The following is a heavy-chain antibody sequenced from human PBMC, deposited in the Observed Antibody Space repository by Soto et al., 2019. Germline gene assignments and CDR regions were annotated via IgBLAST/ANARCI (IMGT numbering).Heavy chain of an antibody. V-gene: IGHV1-58*01. CDR1: GFTFTSSA. D-gene: IGHD3-10*01. CDR2: IVVGSGNT. CDR3: AAVVAPCGELIVAFF. Sequence: SVKVSCKASGFTFTSSAVQWVRQARGQRLEWIGWIVVGSGNTNYAQKFQERVTITRDMSTSTAYMELSSLRSEDTAVYYCAAVVAPCGELIVAFFWGQGTLVTVSS. J-gene: IGHJ4*02.